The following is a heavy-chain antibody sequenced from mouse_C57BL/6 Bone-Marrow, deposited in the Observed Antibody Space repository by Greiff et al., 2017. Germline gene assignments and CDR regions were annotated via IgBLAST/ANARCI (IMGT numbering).Heavy chain of an antibody. J-gene: IGHJ4*01. D-gene: IGHD2-4*01. CDR1: GFTFSNYW. CDR3: TGGYDYDDAMDY. V-gene: IGHV6-3*01. CDR2: IRLKSDNYAT. Sequence: DVKLQESGGGLVQPGGSMKLSFVASGFTFSNYWMNWVRQSPEKGLEWVAQIRLKSDNYATHYAESVKGRFTISRDDSKSSVYLQMNNLRAEDTGIYYCTGGYDYDDAMDYWGQGTSVTVSS.